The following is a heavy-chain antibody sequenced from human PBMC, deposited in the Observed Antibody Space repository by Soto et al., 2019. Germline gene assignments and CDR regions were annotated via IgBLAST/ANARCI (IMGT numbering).Heavy chain of an antibody. CDR1: GGSIIAYP. CDR2: TAYTANT. V-gene: IGHV4-59*01. CDR3: ARYMHDGFPHYFGH. Sequence: PWLSWVPSGGSIIAYPCNWIRQFPGKGPEQIAYTAYTANTTYRLSINSRVIRSTDTSKKQMSRKLRSMTAADTAVYYCARYMHDGFPHYFGHWGQGTLVTVSS. D-gene: IGHD3-16*01. J-gene: IGHJ4*02.